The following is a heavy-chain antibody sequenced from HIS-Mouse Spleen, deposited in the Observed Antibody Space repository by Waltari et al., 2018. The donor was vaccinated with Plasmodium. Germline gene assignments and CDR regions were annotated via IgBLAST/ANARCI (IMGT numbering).Heavy chain of an antibody. J-gene: IGHJ3*02. CDR1: GGSISSYY. V-gene: IGHV4-59*01. Sequence: QVQLQESGPGLVKPSETLSLSCTVSGGSISSYYWSWIRQPPGKGLEWIGYIYYSGSTNYTPSLKSRVTRSVDTSKNQFSLKLSSVTAADTAVYYCARDCSSTSCLDAFDIWGQGTMVTVSS. CDR3: ARDCSSTSCLDAFDI. D-gene: IGHD2-2*01. CDR2: IYYSGST.